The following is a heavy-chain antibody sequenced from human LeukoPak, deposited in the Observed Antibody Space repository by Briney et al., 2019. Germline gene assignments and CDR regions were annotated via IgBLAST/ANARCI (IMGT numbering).Heavy chain of an antibody. CDR2: INPHTGGT. CDR1: GYTFTGYY. CDR3: ARDMYSSGWYPSNWFDP. Sequence: GASVKVSCKASGYTFTGYYMHWVRQAPGQGLEWMGWINPHTGGTNYAQKFQGRVTMTRDTSISTAYMELSRLRSDDAAVYYCARDMYSSGWYPSNWFDPWGQGTLVTVSS. D-gene: IGHD6-19*01. J-gene: IGHJ5*02. V-gene: IGHV1-2*02.